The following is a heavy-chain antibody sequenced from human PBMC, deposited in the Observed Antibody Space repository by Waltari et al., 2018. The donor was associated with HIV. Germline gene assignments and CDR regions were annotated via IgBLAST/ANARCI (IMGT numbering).Heavy chain of an antibody. V-gene: IGHV3-33*01. J-gene: IGHJ4*02. Sequence: QVQLVESGGGVVQPGRSLRLSCAASGFTFSSYGMHWVRQAPGKGLEWVAVIWYDGSNKYYADSVKGRFTISRDNSKNTLYLQMNSLRAEDTAVYYCARAGILWFGESRASFDYWGQGTLVTVSS. D-gene: IGHD3-10*01. CDR1: GFTFSSYG. CDR3: ARAGILWFGESRASFDY. CDR2: IWYDGSNK.